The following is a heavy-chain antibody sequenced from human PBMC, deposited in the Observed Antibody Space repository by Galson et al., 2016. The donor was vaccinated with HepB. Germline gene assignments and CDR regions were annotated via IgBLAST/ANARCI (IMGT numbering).Heavy chain of an antibody. CDR1: DDSISSNSFS. CDR2: VYRGKT. J-gene: IGHJ4*02. V-gene: IGHV4-39*01. D-gene: IGHD1-26*01. CDR3: ARAGLGSKASFDS. Sequence: SETLSLTCSVSDDSISSNSFSWGWVRQPPGKGLEWIGTVYRGKTYYNPSLAGRVTISVGMSTDLFSLKLTSLTAADTAVNYCARAGLGSKASFDSWGQGTLVAVSS.